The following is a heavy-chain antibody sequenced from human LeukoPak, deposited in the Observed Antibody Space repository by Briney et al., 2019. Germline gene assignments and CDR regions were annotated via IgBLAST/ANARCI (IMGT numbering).Heavy chain of an antibody. J-gene: IGHJ4*02. CDR1: GLTFSNFP. CDR2: IQDDGATT. Sequence: GGSLRLSCAASGLTFSNFPMHWVRQAPGKGLEWVALIQDDGATTNYADPVRGRVTISRDNSKSTVYLQMNSLKPDDTAVYYCATQSITLVVVISPFDYWGQGTLLTVSS. V-gene: IGHV3-30*02. D-gene: IGHD3-22*01. CDR3: ATQSITLVVVISPFDY.